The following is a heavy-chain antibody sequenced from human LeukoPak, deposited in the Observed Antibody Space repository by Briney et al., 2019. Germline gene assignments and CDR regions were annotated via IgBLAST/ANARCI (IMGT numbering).Heavy chain of an antibody. CDR1: GGSISSGGYY. V-gene: IGHV4-31*03. CDR2: IYYSGST. J-gene: IGHJ4*02. D-gene: IGHD4-23*01. Sequence: SETLSLTCTVSGGSISSGGYYWSWIRQHPGKGLEWIGYIYYSGSTYYNPSLKSRVTISVDTSKNQFSLKLSSVTAADTAIYYCAKGSAQWELYDYWGQGTLVTVSS. CDR3: AKGSAQWELYDY.